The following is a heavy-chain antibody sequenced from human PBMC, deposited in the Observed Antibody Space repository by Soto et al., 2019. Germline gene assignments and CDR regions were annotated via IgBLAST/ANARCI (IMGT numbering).Heavy chain of an antibody. V-gene: IGHV3-30-3*01. CDR3: ARDHRKDKTYYYGMDV. Sequence: QVQLVESGGGVVQPGRSLRLSCAASGFTFSSYAMHWVRQAPGKGLEWVAVISYDGSNKYYADSVKGRFTISRDNSKNTLYLQMNSLRAEDTAVYYCARDHRKDKTYYYGMDVWGQGTTVTVSS. J-gene: IGHJ6*02. CDR2: ISYDGSNK. D-gene: IGHD2-15*01. CDR1: GFTFSSYA.